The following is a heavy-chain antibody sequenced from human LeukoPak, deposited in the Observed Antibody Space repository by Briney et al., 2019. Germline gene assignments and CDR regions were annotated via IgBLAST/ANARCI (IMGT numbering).Heavy chain of an antibody. CDR1: GGTFSSYA. D-gene: IGHD3-10*01. CDR3: ARDLRGSGSYSAFDI. Sequence: SVKVSCKASGGTFSSYAISWVRQAPGQGLEWMGRIIPILGIANYAQKFQGRVTITADKSTSTAYMELSSLRSEDTAVYYCARDLRGSGSYSAFDIWGQGTMVTVSS. CDR2: IIPILGIA. J-gene: IGHJ3*02. V-gene: IGHV1-69*04.